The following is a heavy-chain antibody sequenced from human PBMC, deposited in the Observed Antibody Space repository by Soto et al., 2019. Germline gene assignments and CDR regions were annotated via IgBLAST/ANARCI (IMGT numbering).Heavy chain of an antibody. J-gene: IGHJ4*02. D-gene: IGHD2-8*01. CDR2: IHYSGST. CDR3: ARHEGNGKVWPLDY. V-gene: IGHV4-39*01. CDR1: XDSIGTTXXX. Sequence: ETLXXTCTVXXDSIGTTXXXXAWIRQSPGKGLEWIGNIHYSGSTYYMPSLRSRVTLSVDTSKNQFSLRLTSVTAEDTAVYYCARHEGNGKVWPLDYWGQGILVTVSS.